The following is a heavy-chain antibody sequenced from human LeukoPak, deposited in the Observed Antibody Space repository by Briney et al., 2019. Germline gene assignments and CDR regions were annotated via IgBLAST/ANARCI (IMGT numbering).Heavy chain of an antibody. J-gene: IGHJ3*01. Sequence: GASVKVSCKASGYTFTAYYMHWVRQVPGQGLEWMGRINPNSGDTDYAQKFQGRGIITRDTSISTAYMEVSRLRSDDTAVYYCARVDSGHDYGPSWGQGTTVTVSS. D-gene: IGHD5-12*01. V-gene: IGHV1-2*06. CDR1: GYTFTAYY. CDR2: INPNSGDT. CDR3: ARVDSGHDYGPS.